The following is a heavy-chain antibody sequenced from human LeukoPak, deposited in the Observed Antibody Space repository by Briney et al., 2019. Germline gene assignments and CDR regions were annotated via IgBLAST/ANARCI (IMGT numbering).Heavy chain of an antibody. Sequence: SETLSLTCTVSGGSISSYYWSWIRQHPGKGLEWIGYIYYSGSTYYNPSLKSRVTISVDTSKNQFSLKLTSVTAADTAVYYCARDLPGGGNSGLDYWGQGTLVTVSS. V-gene: IGHV4-59*06. CDR3: ARDLPGGGNSGLDY. CDR2: IYYSGST. J-gene: IGHJ4*02. CDR1: GGSISSYY. D-gene: IGHD2-21*02.